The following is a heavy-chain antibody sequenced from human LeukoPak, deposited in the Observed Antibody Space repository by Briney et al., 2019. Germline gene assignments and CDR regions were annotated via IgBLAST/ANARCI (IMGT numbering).Heavy chain of an antibody. Sequence: GGSLRLSCAASGFTFSSYAMHWVRQAPDKGLEWVAVISYDGSNKYYADSVKGRFTISRDNSKNTLYLQMNSLRAEDTAVYYCARDVIKLRYSSASQGYYFDYWGQGTLVTVSS. D-gene: IGHD6-6*01. J-gene: IGHJ4*02. CDR3: ARDVIKLRYSSASQGYYFDY. CDR2: ISYDGSNK. CDR1: GFTFSSYA. V-gene: IGHV3-30-3*01.